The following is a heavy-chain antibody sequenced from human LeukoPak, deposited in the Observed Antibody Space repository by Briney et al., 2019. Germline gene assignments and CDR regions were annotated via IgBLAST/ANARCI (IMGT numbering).Heavy chain of an antibody. CDR1: GSTFSSYW. CDR2: INSDGTT. Sequence: GGSLRLSCAASGSTFSSYWMHWVRQAAGKGLVWVSRINSDGTTSYADSVKGRFTISRDNAKNTLYLQMNSLRAEDTAVYYCARDGSLPDYWGQGTLVTVSS. J-gene: IGHJ4*02. V-gene: IGHV3-74*01. CDR3: ARDGSLPDY.